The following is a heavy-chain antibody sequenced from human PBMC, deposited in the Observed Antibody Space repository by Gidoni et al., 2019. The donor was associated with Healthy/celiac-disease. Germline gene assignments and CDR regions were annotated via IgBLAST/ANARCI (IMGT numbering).Heavy chain of an antibody. V-gene: IGHV4-61*02. J-gene: IGHJ5*02. D-gene: IGHD3-3*01. CDR1: GGSISSGSYY. CDR2: IYTSGCT. Sequence: QVQLQESGPGLVQPSQTLSLTCTVSGGSISSGSYYWSWIRQPAGKGLEWIGRIYTSGCTNYNPSLKSRVTISVDTSKNQFSLKLSSVTAADTAVYYCARAYDFWSGYSNWFDPWGQGTLVTVSS. CDR3: ARAYDFWSGYSNWFDP.